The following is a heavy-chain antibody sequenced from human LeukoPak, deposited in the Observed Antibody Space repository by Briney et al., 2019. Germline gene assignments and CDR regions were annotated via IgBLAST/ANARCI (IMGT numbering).Heavy chain of an antibody. V-gene: IGHV4-30-2*01. Sequence: SQTLSLTCAVSGGSISSGGYSWSWIRQPPGKGLEWLGYIYHSGSTYYNPSLKSRVTISVDRSKNQFSLKLSSVTAADTAVYYCARGAAMVPGWFDPWGQGTLVTVSS. D-gene: IGHD5-18*01. CDR1: GGSISSGGYS. CDR2: IYHSGST. J-gene: IGHJ5*02. CDR3: ARGAAMVPGWFDP.